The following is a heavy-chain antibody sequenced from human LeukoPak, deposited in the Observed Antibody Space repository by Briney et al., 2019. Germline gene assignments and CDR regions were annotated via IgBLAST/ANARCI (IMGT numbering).Heavy chain of an antibody. CDR3: ASQGPSITGLG. CDR1: GGTFSSYA. D-gene: IGHD1-20*01. Sequence: SVKVSCKASGGTFSSYAISWVRQAPGQGLEWMGGIIPIFGTANYAQKFQGRVTITADESASTAYMELSSLRSEDTAVYYCASQGPSITGLGWGQGTLVTVSS. V-gene: IGHV1-69*13. CDR2: IIPIFGTA. J-gene: IGHJ4*02.